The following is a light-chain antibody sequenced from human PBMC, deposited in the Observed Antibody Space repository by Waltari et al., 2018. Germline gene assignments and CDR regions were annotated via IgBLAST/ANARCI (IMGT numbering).Light chain of an antibody. J-gene: IGKJ2*01. Sequence: DIQMTQSPSNLSASVGDRVSITCRASQSISNWLAWYQQKPGEAPRLLIYRASNLQSGVPSRFSGSGSGTDFTLIIDSLQPDDFGTYYCQHYNGESDTFGQGTKLEIK. CDR3: QHYNGESDT. V-gene: IGKV1-5*03. CDR2: RAS. CDR1: QSISNW.